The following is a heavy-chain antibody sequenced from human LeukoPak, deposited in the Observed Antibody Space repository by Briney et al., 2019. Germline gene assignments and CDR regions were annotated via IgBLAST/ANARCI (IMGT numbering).Heavy chain of an antibody. CDR1: GGSISSYY. J-gene: IGHJ4*02. CDR3: ARDQYYYDSSGYYVFDY. CDR2: IYYSGST. D-gene: IGHD3-22*01. V-gene: IGHV4-59*01. Sequence: SETLSLTCTVSGGSISSYYWSWIRQPPGKGLEWICYIYYSGSTNYNPSLKSRVIISVDTSNNQFSLKLSSVTAADTAVYYCARDQYYYDSSGYYVFDYWGQGTLVTVSS.